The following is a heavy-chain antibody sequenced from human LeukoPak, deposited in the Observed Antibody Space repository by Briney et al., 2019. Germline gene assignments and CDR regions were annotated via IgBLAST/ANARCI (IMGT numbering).Heavy chain of an antibody. Sequence: PGGSLRLSCAASGFTFSSYSMNWVRQAPGKGLEWVSSISCSSSYIYYADSVKGRFTISRDNAKNSLYLQMNSLRAEDTAVYYCARAYFYGSGSTSPDYWGQGTLVTVSS. CDR3: ARAYFYGSGSTSPDY. CDR1: GFTFSSYS. D-gene: IGHD3-10*01. CDR2: ISCSSSYI. V-gene: IGHV3-21*01. J-gene: IGHJ4*02.